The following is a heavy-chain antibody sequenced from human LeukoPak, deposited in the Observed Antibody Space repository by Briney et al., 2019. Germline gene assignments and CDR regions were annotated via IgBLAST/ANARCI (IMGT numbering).Heavy chain of an antibody. Sequence: SETLSLTCTVSGGSISSYYWSWIRQPAGKGLEWIGRIYTSGSTNYNPSLKSRVTISIDTSKNQFFLKLSSVTAADTAVYYCARGGWATFNWFDPWGQGTLVTVSS. V-gene: IGHV4-4*07. D-gene: IGHD2/OR15-2a*01. CDR2: IYTSGST. CDR3: ARGGWATFNWFDP. CDR1: GGSISSYY. J-gene: IGHJ5*02.